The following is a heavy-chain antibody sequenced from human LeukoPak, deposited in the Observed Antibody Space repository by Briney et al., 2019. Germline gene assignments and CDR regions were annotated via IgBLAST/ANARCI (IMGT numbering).Heavy chain of an antibody. J-gene: IGHJ3*02. CDR1: GFSFSSYW. CDR3: AREPGWSSFDI. Sequence: GGSLRLSCVASGFSFSSYWMSWVRQAPGKGLEFVANIKQDGGSKNYVDSVKGRFTISRDNAENSLYLQMSSLRAEDTALYYCAREPGWSSFDIWGQGIMVTVSS. V-gene: IGHV3-7*01. D-gene: IGHD2-15*01. CDR2: IKQDGGSK.